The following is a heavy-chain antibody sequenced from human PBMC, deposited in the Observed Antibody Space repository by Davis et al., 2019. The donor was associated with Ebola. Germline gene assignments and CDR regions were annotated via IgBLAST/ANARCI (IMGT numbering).Heavy chain of an antibody. Sequence: PGGSLRLSCEASGSSFEYHSMSWVRQAPGKGLEWVSSITSLGSYIYYADSVKGRFTISRDNAQNLLFLEMNSLRAEDTAVYYCTRDIGGVGALWGQGRLVTVSS. CDR1: GSSFEYHS. V-gene: IGHV3-21*06. CDR2: ITSLGSYI. D-gene: IGHD3-16*01. CDR3: TRDIGGVGAL. J-gene: IGHJ4*02.